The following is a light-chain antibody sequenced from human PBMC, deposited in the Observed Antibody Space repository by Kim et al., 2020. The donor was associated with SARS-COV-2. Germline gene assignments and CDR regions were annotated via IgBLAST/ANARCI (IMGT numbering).Light chain of an antibody. CDR3: QAWDSGIVV. CDR2: RDS. CDR1: KVGDKY. J-gene: IGLJ2*01. V-gene: IGLV3-1*01. Sequence: VSPEQTASITCSGDKVGDKYALWYQQKAGQSPVLVIYRDSERPSGIPERFSGSNSGNTATLTISGTQTTDEADYYCQAWDSGIVVFGGGTQLTVL.